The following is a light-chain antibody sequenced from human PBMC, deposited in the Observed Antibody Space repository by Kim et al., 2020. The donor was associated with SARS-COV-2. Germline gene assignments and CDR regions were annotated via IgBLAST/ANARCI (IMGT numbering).Light chain of an antibody. J-gene: IGLJ1*01. CDR1: SSDIGGYNY. CDR2: DVT. Sequence: QSALTQPASVSGSPGQSITISCTGTSSDIGGYNYVSWYQQQSGKAPKLMIYDVTNRPSGVSNRFSGSKSGNTASLTISGLQDEDEADYYCSSYTSSRTLVFGTGTKVTV. CDR3: SSYTSSRTLV. V-gene: IGLV2-14*03.